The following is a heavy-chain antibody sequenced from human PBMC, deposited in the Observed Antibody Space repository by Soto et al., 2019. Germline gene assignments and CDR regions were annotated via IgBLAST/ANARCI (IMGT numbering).Heavy chain of an antibody. CDR2: VNRGGRT. CDR1: GAAFSDYT. Sequence: SETLSLTCGLSGAAFSDYTWSWVRQAPGGGLHWIGEVNRGGRTKYSPSLERRLTISVDPSRNQVSLELRSVTAADTAIYYCARLMEDKVWGSYRYLDLWGQGTLVTVSS. V-gene: IGHV4-34*01. CDR3: ARLMEDKVWGSYRYLDL. J-gene: IGHJ5*02. D-gene: IGHD3-16*02.